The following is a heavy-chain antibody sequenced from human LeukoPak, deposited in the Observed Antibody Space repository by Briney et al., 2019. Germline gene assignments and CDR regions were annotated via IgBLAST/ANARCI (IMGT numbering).Heavy chain of an antibody. CDR1: GFSFSSYA. CDR3: AKDPFGSGSYYVV. CDR2: ISGSGGST. J-gene: IGHJ4*02. Sequence: GGSLRLSCAVSGFSFSSYAMSWVRQAPGKGLEWVSAISGSGGSTYYADSVKGRFTISRDNSKNTLYLQMNSLRAEDTAVYYCAKDPFGSGSYYVVWGQGTLVTVSS. V-gene: IGHV3-23*01. D-gene: IGHD1-26*01.